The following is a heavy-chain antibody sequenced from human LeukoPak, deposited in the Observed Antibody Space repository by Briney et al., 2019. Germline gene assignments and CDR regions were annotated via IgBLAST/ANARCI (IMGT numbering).Heavy chain of an antibody. D-gene: IGHD3-22*01. V-gene: IGHV5-51*01. CDR3: ARRNVVITFNSFDI. CDR2: IYPGDSDT. Sequence: GESLKISCKGSGYSFTSYWIGWVRQMPGKGLEWMGIIYPGDSDTRYSPSFQGQVTISADKSISTAYLQWSRLKASDTAMYYCARRNVVITFNSFDIWGQGTMITVSS. J-gene: IGHJ3*02. CDR1: GYSFTSYW.